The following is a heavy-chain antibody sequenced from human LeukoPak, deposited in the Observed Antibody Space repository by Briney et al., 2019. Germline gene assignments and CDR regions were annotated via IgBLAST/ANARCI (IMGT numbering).Heavy chain of an antibody. CDR3: ARDQGIAVSGKTWFDP. CDR2: VNHDGST. V-gene: IGHV4-34*01. CDR1: SGSFSGYY. J-gene: IGHJ5*02. Sequence: SETLSLTCAVYSGSFSGYYWTWIRQPPGKGLEWIGEVNHDGSTNYNPSLKSRVTISVDTSKNQFSLKVISVTAADTAVYYCARDQGIAVSGKTWFDPWGQGTLVTVSS. D-gene: IGHD6-19*01.